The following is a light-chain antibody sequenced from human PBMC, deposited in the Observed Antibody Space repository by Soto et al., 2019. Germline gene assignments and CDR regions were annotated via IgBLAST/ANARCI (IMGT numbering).Light chain of an antibody. CDR3: QQYGSSPGT. Sequence: EIVLTQSPGTLSLSPGERATLSCRASQSVTSNYLAWYQQKPGQAPRLLIFGASIRDTGIPDRFSGSGSGTDFTLTITRPEPEDFAAYYWQQYGSSPGTFGQGTKLEIK. CDR1: QSVTSNY. CDR2: GAS. V-gene: IGKV3-20*01. J-gene: IGKJ1*01.